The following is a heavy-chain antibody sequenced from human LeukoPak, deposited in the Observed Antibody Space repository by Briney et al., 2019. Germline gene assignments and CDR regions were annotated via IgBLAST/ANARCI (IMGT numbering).Heavy chain of an antibody. CDR2: INPNSGGT. D-gene: IGHD2-8*01. CDR1: GYTFTGYY. CDR3: AGDPHGDPMVSPDY. V-gene: IGHV1-2*02. Sequence: GASVKVSCEASGYTFTGYYMHWVRQAPGQGLEWMGWINPNSGGTNYAQKFQGRVTMTRDTSISTAYMELRRLRSDDTAVYYCAGDPHGDPMVSPDYWGQGTLVTVSS. J-gene: IGHJ4*02.